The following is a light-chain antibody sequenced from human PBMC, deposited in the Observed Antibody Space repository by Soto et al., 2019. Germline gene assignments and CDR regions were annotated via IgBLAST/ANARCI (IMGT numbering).Light chain of an antibody. CDR2: DAS. CDR1: QDISNY. V-gene: IGKV1-33*01. Sequence: DIQMTQSPSSLSASVGDRVTITCQASQDISNYLNWYQQKPGKAPKLLIYDASNLEIGVPSRFSGSGSGTDFTFTISSLQPVDVATYYCQQYDNLPFTFGPGTKVDIK. CDR3: QQYDNLPFT. J-gene: IGKJ3*01.